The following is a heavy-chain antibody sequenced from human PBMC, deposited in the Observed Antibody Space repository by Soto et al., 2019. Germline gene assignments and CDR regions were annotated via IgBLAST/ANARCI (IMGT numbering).Heavy chain of an antibody. Sequence: QVQLVQSGAEMKKPGASVKLSCKTSGINYNTYAIHWVRKAPGQGLEWMGWINAGNGYTRYSQNFQGRVTLTRDTSASTVYMDMESLKSEDTGVYYCARAISGYVTWGQGTLVTVSS. V-gene: IGHV1-3*01. J-gene: IGHJ4*02. CDR2: INAGNGYT. D-gene: IGHD5-12*01. CDR1: GINYNTYA. CDR3: ARAISGYVT.